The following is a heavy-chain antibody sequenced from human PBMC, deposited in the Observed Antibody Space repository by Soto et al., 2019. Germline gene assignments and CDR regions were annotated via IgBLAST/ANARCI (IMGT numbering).Heavy chain of an antibody. V-gene: IGHV1-3*01. CDR1: GYTFTSYA. CDR2: INAGNGNT. Sequence: ASVKVSCKASGYTFTSYAMHWVRQAPGQRLEWMGWINAGNGNTKYSQKFQGRVTITRDTSASTAYMELSSLRSEDTAVYYCARDGYYYDSSGYYKRAAFDIWGQGTMVTVSS. CDR3: ARDGYYYDSSGYYKRAAFDI. J-gene: IGHJ3*02. D-gene: IGHD3-22*01.